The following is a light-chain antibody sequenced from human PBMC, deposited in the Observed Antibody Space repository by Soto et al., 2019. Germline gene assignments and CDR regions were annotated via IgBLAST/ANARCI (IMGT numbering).Light chain of an antibody. J-gene: IGLJ3*02. CDR2: GNS. V-gene: IGLV1-40*01. CDR3: QSFDRSLSGRV. CDR1: SSNIGAGYD. Sequence: QSVLTQPPSVSGAPGQRVTISCTGSSSNIGAGYDVHWYQQLPGTAPKLLIFGNSNRPSGVPDRFSGSKSGTSASLAITGLQAEDEADYYCQSFDRSLSGRVFGGGTKLPVL.